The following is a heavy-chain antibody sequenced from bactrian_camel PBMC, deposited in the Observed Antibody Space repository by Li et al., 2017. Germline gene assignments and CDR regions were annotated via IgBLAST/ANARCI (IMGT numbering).Heavy chain of an antibody. J-gene: IGHJ4*01. V-gene: IGHV3S1*01. CDR2: LWIGGATT. D-gene: IGHD2*01. CDR3: AADQWAFNLGNAYRY. CDR1: RYTYKRNC. Sequence: HVQLVESGGGSVQAGGSLTLSCAAGRYTYKRNCMGWFRQRPGKDREGLAVLWIGGATTTYADSVKGRFIITRDKAKDLVYLQMNGLQPEDTGMYYCAADQWAFNLGNAYRYWGQGTQVTVS.